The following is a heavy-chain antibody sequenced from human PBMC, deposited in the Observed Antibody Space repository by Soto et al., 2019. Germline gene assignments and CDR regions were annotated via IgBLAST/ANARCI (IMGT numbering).Heavy chain of an antibody. CDR3: AKLVAVAGTDDWFDP. J-gene: IGHJ5*02. Sequence: QVQLQESGPGLVKPSETLSLTCTVSGGSVSSGSYYWTWIRQPPWKGLEWIGYISYTGTTNYNPSLKSRVTISVDTSKNQFSLRLSSVTPADTALYYCAKLVAVAGTDDWFDPWGQGTLVTVSS. D-gene: IGHD6-19*01. CDR1: GGSVSSGSYY. CDR2: ISYTGTT. V-gene: IGHV4-61*01.